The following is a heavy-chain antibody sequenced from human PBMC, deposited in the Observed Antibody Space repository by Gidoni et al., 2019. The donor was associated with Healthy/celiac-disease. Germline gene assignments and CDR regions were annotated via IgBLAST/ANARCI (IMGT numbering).Heavy chain of an antibody. J-gene: IGHJ4*02. CDR2: IIPIFGTA. Sequence: QVQLVQSGAEVKKPGSSVKVSCKASGGTFSSYAISWVRQAPGQGLEWMGGIIPIFGTANYAQKFQGRVTITADESTSTAYMELSSLRSEDTAVYYCARDLSGYSSSWSPGGYFDYWGQGTLVTVSS. CDR1: GGTFSSYA. D-gene: IGHD6-13*01. CDR3: ARDLSGYSSSWSPGGYFDY. V-gene: IGHV1-69*01.